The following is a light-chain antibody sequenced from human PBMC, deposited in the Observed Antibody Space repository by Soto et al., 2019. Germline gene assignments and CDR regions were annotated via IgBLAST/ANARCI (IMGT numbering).Light chain of an antibody. V-gene: IGLV2-8*01. CDR1: GSDIGAYNF. J-gene: IGLJ3*02. CDR3: YSYAGRNIWV. CDR2: GVT. Sequence: QSVLAQPPSASGSPGQSVTISCTGSGSDIGAYNFVSWYQQHPGKAPKLMIFGVTERPSGGPDRFSGSKSGNTASLTVSGLQADDEAVYYCYSYAGRNIWVFGGGTKLTVL.